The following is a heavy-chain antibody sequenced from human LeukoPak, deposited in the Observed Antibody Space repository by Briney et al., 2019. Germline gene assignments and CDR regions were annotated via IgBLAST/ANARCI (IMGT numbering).Heavy chain of an antibody. V-gene: IGHV1-18*01. CDR2: ISAYNGNT. CDR1: GYTFTSYG. J-gene: IGHJ4*02. Sequence: ASVKVSCKASGYTFTSYGISWVRQAPGQGLEWMGWISAYNGNTNYAQKLQGGVTMTTDTSTSTAYMELRSLRSDDTAVYYCARAKAPWYSSGWYYFDYWGQGTLVTVSS. CDR3: ARAKAPWYSSGWYYFDY. D-gene: IGHD6-19*01.